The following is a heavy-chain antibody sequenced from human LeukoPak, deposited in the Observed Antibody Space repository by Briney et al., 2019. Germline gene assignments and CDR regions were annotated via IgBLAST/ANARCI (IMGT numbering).Heavy chain of an antibody. CDR2: INHSGGT. J-gene: IGHJ4*02. CDR3: ARGHGGDY. V-gene: IGHV4-34*01. Sequence: SETLSLTCAVYGGSFSGYYWSWIRQPPGKGLEWIGEINHSGGTNYNPSLKSRVTISVDRSKNQFSLKLSSVTAADTAVYYCARGHGGDYWGQGTLVTVSS. D-gene: IGHD3-3*01. CDR1: GGSFSGYY.